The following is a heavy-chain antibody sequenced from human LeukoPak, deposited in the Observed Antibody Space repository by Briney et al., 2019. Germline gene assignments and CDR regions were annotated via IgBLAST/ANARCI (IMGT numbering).Heavy chain of an antibody. D-gene: IGHD6-19*01. CDR1: GGTFSSYA. CDR3: AREGTGAVAGTYYFDY. V-gene: IGHV1-69*05. J-gene: IGHJ4*02. CDR2: IIPIFGTA. Sequence: ASVKVSCKASGGTFSSYAISWVRQAPGQGLEWMGGIIPIFGTANYAQKFQGRVTITTDESMSTAYMELSSLRSEDTAVYYCAREGTGAVAGTYYFDYWGQGTLVTVSS.